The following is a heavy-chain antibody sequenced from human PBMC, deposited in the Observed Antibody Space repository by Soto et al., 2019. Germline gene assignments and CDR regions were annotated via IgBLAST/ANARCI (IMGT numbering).Heavy chain of an antibody. V-gene: IGHV4-59*01. CDR1: GASMNDYY. Sequence: SETLSLTCTVSGASMNDYYGSWIRQSPGKGLEHIGYLHYNGFAEYSPSLRSRVSISMDTSKNQFSLKLSSVTAADTAIYYCARSGHIFAGVFWGQGILVTVT. J-gene: IGHJ4*02. CDR3: ARSGHIFAGVF. D-gene: IGHD3-16*01. CDR2: LHYNGFA.